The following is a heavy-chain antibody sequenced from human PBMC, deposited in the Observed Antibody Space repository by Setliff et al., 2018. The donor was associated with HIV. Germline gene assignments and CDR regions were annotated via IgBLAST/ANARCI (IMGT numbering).Heavy chain of an antibody. J-gene: IGHJ4*02. CDR1: GFTFSSYG. CDR3: AKGGVRYFDWLLFDIDY. D-gene: IGHD3-9*01. CDR2: IRYDGSNK. V-gene: IGHV3-30*02. Sequence: GSLRLSCAASGFTFSSYGMHWVRQAPGKGLEWVAFIRYDGSNKYYADSVKGRFTISRDKSKNTLYLQMNSLRAEDTAVYYCAKGGVRYFDWLLFDIDYWGQGTLVTVSS.